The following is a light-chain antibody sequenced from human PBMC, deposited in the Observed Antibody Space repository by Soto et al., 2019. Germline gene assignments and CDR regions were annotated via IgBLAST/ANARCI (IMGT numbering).Light chain of an antibody. CDR3: VSYTSSIAWV. CDR1: SSDVGGYNY. CDR2: EVS. J-gene: IGLJ3*02. Sequence: QSALTQPASVSGSPGQSITISCTGTSSDVGGYNYVSWFQQYPGKAPKLVIHEVSDRPSGVSNRFSGSKSGNTASLTISGLQAQDEADYYCVSYTSSIAWVFGGGTQLTVL. V-gene: IGLV2-14*01.